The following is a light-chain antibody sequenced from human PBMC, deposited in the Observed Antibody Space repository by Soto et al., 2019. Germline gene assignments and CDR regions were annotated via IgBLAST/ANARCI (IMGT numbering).Light chain of an antibody. CDR1: TGAVTSSHY. J-gene: IGLJ3*02. Sequence: QTVVTQEPSLTVSPGGTVTLTCGSTTGAVTSSHYPYWFQQKPGQAPRTLIYDTSNKHSWTPARFSGSLLGGKAALTLAGVQTDDEADYYCLLSYSGTSWVFGGGTKLTVL. CDR3: LLSYSGTSWV. CDR2: DTS. V-gene: IGLV7-46*01.